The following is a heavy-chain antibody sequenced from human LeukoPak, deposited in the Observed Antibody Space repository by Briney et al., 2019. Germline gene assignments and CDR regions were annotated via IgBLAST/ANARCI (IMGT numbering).Heavy chain of an antibody. V-gene: IGHV1-69*05. CDR2: IIPMFGTA. CDR3: ARERPPGDSSNWFLEGYFDI. D-gene: IGHD6-13*01. J-gene: IGHJ4*02. CDR1: GGTFSSYA. Sequence: SVKVSCKASGGTFSSYAITWVRQAPGQGLEWMGRIIPMFGTANYAQKFQGRVTITTDESTSTAYMELSTLRSDDTAVYYCARERPPGDSSNWFLEGYFDIWGQGTLVTVSS.